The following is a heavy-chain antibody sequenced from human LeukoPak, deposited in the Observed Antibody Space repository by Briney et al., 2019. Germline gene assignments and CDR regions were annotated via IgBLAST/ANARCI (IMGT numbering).Heavy chain of an antibody. CDR3: ARAAYDFWSGYDGYYYYMDV. J-gene: IGHJ6*03. CDR1: GFTFSSHS. D-gene: IGHD3-3*01. CDR2: ISSSRSYI. Sequence: GGSLRLSCAASGFTFSSHSMNWVRQAPGKGLEWVSSISSSRSYIYYADSVKGRFTISRDNAKNSLYLQMNSLRAEDTAVYYCARAAYDFWSGYDGYYYYMDVWGKGTTVTVSS. V-gene: IGHV3-21*01.